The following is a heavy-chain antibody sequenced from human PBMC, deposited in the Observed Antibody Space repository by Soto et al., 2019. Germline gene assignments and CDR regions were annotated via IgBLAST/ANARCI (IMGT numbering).Heavy chain of an antibody. CDR1: GGSISSSSYY. D-gene: IGHD5-12*01. V-gene: IGHV4-39*01. Sequence: SETLSLTCTVSGGSISSSSYYWGWIRQPPGKGLEWIGSIYYSGSTYYNPSLKSRVTISVDTSKNQFSLKLSSVTAADTAVYYCARRIGYDSYYFDYWGQGTLVTVSS. CDR3: ARRIGYDSYYFDY. J-gene: IGHJ4*02. CDR2: IYYSGST.